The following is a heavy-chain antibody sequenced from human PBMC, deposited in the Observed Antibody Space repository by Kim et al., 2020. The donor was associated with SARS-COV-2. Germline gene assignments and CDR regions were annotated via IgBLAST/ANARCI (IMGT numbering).Heavy chain of an antibody. CDR3: AKPPHVVVVPAAPFDY. CDR2: ISGSGGST. D-gene: IGHD2-2*01. Sequence: GRSLRLSCAASGFTFSSYAMSWVRQAPGKGLEWVSAISGSGGSTYYADSVKGRFTISRDNSKNTLYLQMNSLRAEDTAVYYCAKPPHVVVVPAAPFDYWGQGTLVTVSS. J-gene: IGHJ4*02. CDR1: GFTFSSYA. V-gene: IGHV3-23*01.